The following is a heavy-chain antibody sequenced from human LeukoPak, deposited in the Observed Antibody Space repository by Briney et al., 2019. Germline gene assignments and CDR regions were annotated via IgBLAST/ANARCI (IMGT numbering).Heavy chain of an antibody. D-gene: IGHD1-26*01. CDR1: GYPFTSNG. CDR3: ARDVLGATCGFDY. V-gene: IGHV1-18*01. J-gene: IGHJ4*02. CDR2: IGTDKDNT. Sequence: ASVKVSCKASGYPFTSNGISWVRQAPGQGLEWMGWIGTDKDNTKYAQKFQGRVTMTADRSTTTVYMELRRLTSDDTAVYYCARDVLGATCGFDYWGLGTLVTVSS.